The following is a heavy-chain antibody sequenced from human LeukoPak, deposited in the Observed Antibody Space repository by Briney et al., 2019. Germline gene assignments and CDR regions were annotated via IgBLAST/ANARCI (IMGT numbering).Heavy chain of an antibody. D-gene: IGHD2-2*01. V-gene: IGHV1-18*01. CDR2: ISAYNGNT. CDR1: GYTFTSYG. CDR3: ARVSYCSSTSCSYYYYGMDV. J-gene: IGHJ6*02. Sequence: ASVKVSCKASGYTFTSYGIRWVRQAPGQGLEWMGWISAYNGNTNYAQKLQGRVTMTTDTSTSTAYMELRSLRSDDTAVYYCARVSYCSSTSCSYYYYGMDVWGQGTTVTVSS.